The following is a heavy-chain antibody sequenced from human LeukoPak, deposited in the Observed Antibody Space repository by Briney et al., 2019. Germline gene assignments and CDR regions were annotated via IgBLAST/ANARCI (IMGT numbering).Heavy chain of an antibody. J-gene: IGHJ5*02. CDR1: GGTFSSYA. V-gene: IGHV1-46*01. D-gene: IGHD3-10*01. CDR2: INPSGGST. Sequence: ASVKVSCKASGGTFSSYAISWVRQAPGQGLEWMGIINPSGGSTSYAQKFQGRVTMTRDTSTSTVYMELSSLRSEDTAVYYCARVAPYMVAYNRFDPWGQGTLVTVSS. CDR3: ARVAPYMVAYNRFDP.